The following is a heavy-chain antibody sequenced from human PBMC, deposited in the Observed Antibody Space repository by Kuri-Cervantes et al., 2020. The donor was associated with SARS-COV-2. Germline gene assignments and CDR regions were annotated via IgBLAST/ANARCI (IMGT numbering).Heavy chain of an antibody. CDR1: GFTFSSYW. D-gene: IGHD1-1*01. Sequence: GESLKISCAASGFTFSSYWMSWVRQAPGKGLEWVANIKQDGSEKYYVDSVKGRFTISRDNAKNSLYLQMNSLRAEDTAVYYCAREGTYASDIWGQGTMVTVSS. CDR3: AREGTYASDI. V-gene: IGHV3-7*01. CDR2: IKQDGSEK. J-gene: IGHJ3*02.